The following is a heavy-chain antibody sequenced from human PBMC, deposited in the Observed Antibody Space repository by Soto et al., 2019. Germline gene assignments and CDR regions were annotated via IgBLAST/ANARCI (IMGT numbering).Heavy chain of an antibody. CDR2: INPSGGST. CDR3: ARDGVELRLENYYYGMDV. CDR1: GYTFTSYY. J-gene: IGHJ6*02. D-gene: IGHD1-7*01. V-gene: IGHV1-46*01. Sequence: ASVKVSCKASGYTFTSYYMHWVRQAPGQGLEWMGIINPSGGSTSYAQKFQGRVTMTRDTSTSTVYMELSSLRSEDTAVYYCARDGVELRLENYYYGMDVWGQGXTVTVSS.